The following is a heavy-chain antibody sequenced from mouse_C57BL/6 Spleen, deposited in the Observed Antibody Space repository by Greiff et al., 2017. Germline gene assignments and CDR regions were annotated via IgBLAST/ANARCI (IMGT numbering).Heavy chain of an antibody. CDR3: SRHEENYGSSHWYVDV. D-gene: IGHD1-1*01. CDR1: GYTFTEYT. J-gene: IGHJ1*03. Sequence: QVHVKQSGAELVKPGASVKLSCKASGYTFTEYTIHWVKQRSGQGLEWIGWFYPGSGSIKYNEKFKDKATLTADKSSSTVYMELSRLTSEDSAVYFCSRHEENYGSSHWYVDVWGTGTTVTVSS. CDR2: FYPGSGSI. V-gene: IGHV1-62-2*01.